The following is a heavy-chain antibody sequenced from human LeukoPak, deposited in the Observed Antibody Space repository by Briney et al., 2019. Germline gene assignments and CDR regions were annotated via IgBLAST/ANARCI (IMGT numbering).Heavy chain of an antibody. Sequence: SETLSLTCTVSGGSISSSSYYWGWIRQPPGKGLEWIGSIYYSGSTYYNPSLKSRVTISVDTSKNQFSLKLSSVTAADTAVYYCARDPSGGYCSGGSCYSGYWGQGTLVTVSS. CDR1: GGSISSSSYY. CDR2: IYYSGST. CDR3: ARDPSGGYCSGGSCYSGY. D-gene: IGHD2-15*01. V-gene: IGHV4-39*07. J-gene: IGHJ4*02.